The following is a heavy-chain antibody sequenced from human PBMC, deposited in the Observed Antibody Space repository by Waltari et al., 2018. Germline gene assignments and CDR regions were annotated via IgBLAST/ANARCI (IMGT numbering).Heavy chain of an antibody. CDR1: RASLSDYY. CDR3: TRGGNYDFWSHRPFVDP. V-gene: IGHV4-34*01. CDR2: IRHPGSS. J-gene: IGHJ5*02. Sequence: QVQLQQWSAGLLKPSETLSLTCAVYRASLSDYYWGWVRQSPGKGLEWIGPIRHPGSSNYNPSLTSGVSMSVHTSRPPFSLQLSSVTAADTALYFCTRGGNYDFWSHRPFVDPWGQGTLVSVSS. D-gene: IGHD3-3*01.